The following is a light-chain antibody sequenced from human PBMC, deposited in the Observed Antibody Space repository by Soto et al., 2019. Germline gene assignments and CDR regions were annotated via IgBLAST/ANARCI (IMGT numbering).Light chain of an antibody. CDR2: GTY. CDR1: QSLTSRY. V-gene: IGKV3-20*01. Sequence: EIVLTQSPGTLSLSPGERATLSCRASQSLTSRYLAWYGQKRDQAPRLLIYGTYSTATGIPGRISGRGSGTDITPTISRLEPEDFAVYYCQRYHSSPRTFGQGTKVDIK. CDR3: QRYHSSPRT. J-gene: IGKJ1*01.